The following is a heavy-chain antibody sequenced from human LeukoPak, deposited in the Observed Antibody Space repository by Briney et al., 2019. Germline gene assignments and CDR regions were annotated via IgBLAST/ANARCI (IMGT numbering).Heavy chain of an antibody. J-gene: IGHJ4*02. CDR3: TRVHGDYDYYFDY. CDR2: FRSKAYGGTT. Sequence: GGSLRLSCTASGFTFGDYAMSWVRQAPGKGLEWVGFFRSKAYGGTTEYAASVKGRFTISRDDSKSIAYPQMNSLKTEDTAVYYCTRVHGDYDYYFDYWGQGTLVTVSS. CDR1: GFTFGDYA. V-gene: IGHV3-49*04. D-gene: IGHD4-17*01.